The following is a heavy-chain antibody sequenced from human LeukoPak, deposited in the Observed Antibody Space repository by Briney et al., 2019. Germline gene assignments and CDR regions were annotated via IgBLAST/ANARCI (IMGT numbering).Heavy chain of an antibody. CDR3: ARPAENDAFDI. V-gene: IGHV4-39*01. CDR2: IYYSGST. J-gene: IGHJ3*02. CDR1: GGSISSSSYY. Sequence: SETLSLTCTVFGGSISSSSYYWGWIRQPPGKGLEWIGSIYYSGSTYYNPSLKSRVTISVDTSKNQFSLKLSSVTAADTAVYYCARPAENDAFDIWGQGTMVTVSS.